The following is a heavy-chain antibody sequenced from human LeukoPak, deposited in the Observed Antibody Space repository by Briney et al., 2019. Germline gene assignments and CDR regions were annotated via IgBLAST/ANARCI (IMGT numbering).Heavy chain of an antibody. J-gene: IGHJ6*03. CDR1: GGSISSSSYY. Sequence: SETLSLTCTVSGGSISSSSYYWGWIRQPPGKGLEWIGSIDYSGSTYYNSSLKSRVTISVDTSKNQFSLKLSSVTAADTAMYYCARHGLDTAMMNYYYYYMDVWGKGTTVTVSS. CDR3: ARHGLDTAMMNYYYYYMDV. CDR2: IDYSGST. V-gene: IGHV4-39*01. D-gene: IGHD5-18*01.